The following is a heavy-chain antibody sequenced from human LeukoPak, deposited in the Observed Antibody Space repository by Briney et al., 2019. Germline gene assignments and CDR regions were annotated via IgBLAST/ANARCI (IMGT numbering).Heavy chain of an antibody. V-gene: IGHV4-34*01. CDR3: ARDSYSSSWYRYYYYYYMDV. CDR2: INHSGST. D-gene: IGHD6-13*01. J-gene: IGHJ6*03. Sequence: SETLSLTCAVYGGSFSGYYWSWIRQPPGKGLEWIGEINHSGSTNYNPSLKSRVTISVDTSKNQFSLKLSSVTAAGTAVYYCARDSYSSSWYRYYYYYYMDVWGKGTTVTVSS. CDR1: GGSFSGYY.